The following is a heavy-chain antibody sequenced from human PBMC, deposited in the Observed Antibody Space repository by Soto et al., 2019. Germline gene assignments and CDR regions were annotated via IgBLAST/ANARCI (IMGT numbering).Heavy chain of an antibody. V-gene: IGHV3-30-3*01. CDR3: AQAAGEQWLVPLFDY. D-gene: IGHD6-19*01. Sequence: GESLKISCAASGFTFSSYGMHWVRQAPGKGLDWVAVISYDGSNKYYADSVKGRVTISRDDSKNTLYLQMNSLRPDDTAVYYCAQAAGEQWLVPLFDYWGQGTLVTVSS. CDR2: ISYDGSNK. CDR1: GFTFSSYG. J-gene: IGHJ4*02.